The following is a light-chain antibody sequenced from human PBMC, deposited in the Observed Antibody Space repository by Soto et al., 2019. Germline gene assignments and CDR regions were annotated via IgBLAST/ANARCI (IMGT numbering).Light chain of an antibody. V-gene: IGLV2-11*01. CDR1: SSDVGGYKY. J-gene: IGLJ2*01. Sequence: QSALTQPRSVSGSPGQSVTISCTGTSSDVGGYKYVSWYQQHPGKVPKLMMFDVSERPSGVPDRFSGSKSGNTASLSISGLQAEDGADYYCCAYAGSYTVLFGGGTKLTVL. CDR3: CAYAGSYTVL. CDR2: DVS.